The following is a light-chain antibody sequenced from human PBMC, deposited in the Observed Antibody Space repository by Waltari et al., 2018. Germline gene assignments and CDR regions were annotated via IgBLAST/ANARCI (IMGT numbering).Light chain of an antibody. V-gene: IGLV2-18*02. CDR1: GSDIGSYDR. Sequence: QSALTQPPSVSGSPGQSVTISCSGTGSDIGSYDRVSWYQQPPGTAPRLMIYEVNNRPSGVPDRFPGSKSGNTASLTISGLQAEDEADYYCSSYTTDTTQVFGTGTKVTVL. CDR3: SSYTTDTTQV. CDR2: EVN. J-gene: IGLJ1*01.